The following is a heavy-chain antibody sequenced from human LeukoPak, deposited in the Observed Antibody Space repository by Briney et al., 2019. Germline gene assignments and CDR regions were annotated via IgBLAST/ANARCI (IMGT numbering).Heavy chain of an antibody. V-gene: IGHV3-30*03. CDR2: VSFDGSNK. CDR3: ATSELGFFDF. Sequence: GGSLRLSCAGSGITFRSMHWVRQAPGKGLEWVAVVSFDGSNKYYGDSVKGRFTISRDNSKNSLYLQMNSLRAEDTAVYYCATSELGFFDFWGQGALVTVSS. D-gene: IGHD7-27*01. J-gene: IGHJ4*01. CDR1: GITFRS.